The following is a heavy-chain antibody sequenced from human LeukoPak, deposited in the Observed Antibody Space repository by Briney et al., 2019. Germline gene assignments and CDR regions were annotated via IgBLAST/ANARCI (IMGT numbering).Heavy chain of an antibody. V-gene: IGHV4-59*01. CDR3: ARHTAARPYYYYYYMDV. J-gene: IGHJ6*03. CDR1: GGSISSYY. CDR2: IYYSGST. D-gene: IGHD6-6*01. Sequence: SETLSLTCTVSGGSISSYYWSWIRQPPGKGLEWIGYIYYSGSTNYNPSLKSQVTISVDTSKNQYSLKLSSVTAADTAVYYCARHTAARPYYYYYYMDVWGKGTTVTVSS.